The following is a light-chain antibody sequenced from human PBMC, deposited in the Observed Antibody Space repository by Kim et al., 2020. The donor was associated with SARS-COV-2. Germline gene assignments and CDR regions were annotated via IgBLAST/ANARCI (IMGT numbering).Light chain of an antibody. CDR3: QQYNYYPYS. Sequence: SASVGDRVTITCRASQSISSWLAWYQQKPGKAPKLLISLASSLESGVPSRFSDSGSGTEFTLTIISLQPDDFATYFCQQYNYYPYSFAQGTKLEI. CDR2: LAS. V-gene: IGKV1-5*03. J-gene: IGKJ2*03. CDR1: QSISSW.